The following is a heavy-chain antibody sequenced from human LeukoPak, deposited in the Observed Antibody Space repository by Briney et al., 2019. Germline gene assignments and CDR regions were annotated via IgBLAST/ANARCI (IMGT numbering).Heavy chain of an antibody. Sequence: ASVKVSCKASGYTFTSYGISWVRQAPGQGLEWMGWISAYNGNTNYARKLQGRVTMTTDTSTSTAYMELRSLRSDDTAVYYCAREGNHYDSSGYSIPVSAFDIWGQGTMVTVSS. D-gene: IGHD3-22*01. V-gene: IGHV1-18*01. CDR2: ISAYNGNT. CDR3: AREGNHYDSSGYSIPVSAFDI. CDR1: GYTFTSYG. J-gene: IGHJ3*02.